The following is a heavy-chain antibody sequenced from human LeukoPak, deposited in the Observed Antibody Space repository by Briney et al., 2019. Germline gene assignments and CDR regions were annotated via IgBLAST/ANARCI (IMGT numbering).Heavy chain of an antibody. V-gene: IGHV1-18*01. CDR1: GYTFTSYG. CDR3: AGVRRVTNNWFDP. J-gene: IGHJ5*02. D-gene: IGHD4-17*01. Sequence: ASVKVSCKASGYTFTSYGISWVRQAPGQGLEWMGWISAYNGNTNYAQKLQGRVTMTTDTSTSTAYMELRSLRSDDTAVYYCAGVRRVTNNWFDPWGQGTLVAVSS. CDR2: ISAYNGNT.